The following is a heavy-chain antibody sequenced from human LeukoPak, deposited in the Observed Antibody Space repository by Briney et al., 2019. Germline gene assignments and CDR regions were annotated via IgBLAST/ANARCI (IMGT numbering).Heavy chain of an antibody. CDR2: ISAYNGHT. V-gene: IGHV1-18*01. CDR1: GYTFTSYG. J-gene: IGHJ4*02. Sequence: ASVKVSCKTSGYTFTSYGFSWVRQAPGQGLEWMGWISAYNGHTIYAQNLQGRVTITADKSTSTAYMELSSLRSEDTAVYYCASLLRGFGYWGQGTLVTVSS. CDR3: ASLLRGFGY.